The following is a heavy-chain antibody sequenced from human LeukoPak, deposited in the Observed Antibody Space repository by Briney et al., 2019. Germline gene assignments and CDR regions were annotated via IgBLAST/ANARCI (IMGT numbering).Heavy chain of an antibody. Sequence: TSVKVSCKASGFTFTSSAMQWVRQARGQRLEWIGWIVVGSGNTNYAQKFQERVTITRDMSTSTAYMELSSLRSEDTAVYYCAAGYCSNTSCYVPYYYYGMDVWGQGTTVTVSS. CDR1: GFTFTSSA. J-gene: IGHJ6*02. D-gene: IGHD2-2*01. CDR2: IVVGSGNT. V-gene: IGHV1-58*02. CDR3: AAGYCSNTSCYVPYYYYGMDV.